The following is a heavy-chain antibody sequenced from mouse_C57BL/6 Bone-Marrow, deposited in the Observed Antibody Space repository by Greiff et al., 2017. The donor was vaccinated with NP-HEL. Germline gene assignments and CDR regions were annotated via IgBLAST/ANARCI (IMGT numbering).Heavy chain of an antibody. D-gene: IGHD1-1*01. CDR2: IDPENGDT. Sequence: EVQLVESGAELVRPGASVKLSCTASGFNIKDDYMHWVKQRPEQGLEWIGWIDPENGDTEYASKFQGKATITADTSSNTAYLQLSSLTSEDTAVYYCTTLFTTVVASHWYFDVWGTGTTVTVSS. CDR3: TTLFTTVVASHWYFDV. CDR1: GFNIKDDY. V-gene: IGHV14-4*01. J-gene: IGHJ1*03.